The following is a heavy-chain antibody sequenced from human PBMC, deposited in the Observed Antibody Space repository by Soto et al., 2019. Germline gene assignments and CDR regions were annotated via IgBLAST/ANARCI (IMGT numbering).Heavy chain of an antibody. Sequence: SVNVSCKASGGTFSSYAISWVRQAPGQGLEWMGGIIPIFGTANYAQKFQGRVTITADESTSTAYMELSSLRSEDTAVYYCARDRVVGVVPAAKGTDVPGPATTVTVSS. J-gene: IGHJ6*02. D-gene: IGHD2-2*01. CDR1: GGTFSSYA. CDR2: IIPIFGTA. V-gene: IGHV1-69*13. CDR3: ARDRVVGVVPAAKGTDV.